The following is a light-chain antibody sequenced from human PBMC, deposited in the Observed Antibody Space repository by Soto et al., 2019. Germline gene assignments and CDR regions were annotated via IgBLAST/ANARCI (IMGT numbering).Light chain of an antibody. CDR2: SNN. J-gene: IGLJ2*01. V-gene: IGLV1-44*01. Sequence: QAVVTQPPSASGTPGQRVTISCSGSSSNIGSNTVNWYQQLPGTAPKLLIYSNNQRPSGVPDRFSGSKSGTSASRAISGLQSEDEADYYCAAWDDSLNVVFGGGTQLTVL. CDR1: SSNIGSNT. CDR3: AAWDDSLNVV.